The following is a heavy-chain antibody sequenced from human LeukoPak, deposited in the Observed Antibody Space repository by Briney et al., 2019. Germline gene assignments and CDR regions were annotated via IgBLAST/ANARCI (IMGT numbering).Heavy chain of an antibody. Sequence: SQTLSLTCTVSGGSISRGDYYWSWSRQPPGKGLEWIGYIYYSGSTYYNPSLKSRVTISVDTSKNQFSLKLSSVTAADTAVYYCARGGKAAVRFDLWGRGTLVTVSS. J-gene: IGHJ2*01. V-gene: IGHV4-30-4*01. CDR2: IYYSGST. D-gene: IGHD2-15*01. CDR1: GGSISRGDYY. CDR3: ARGGKAAVRFDL.